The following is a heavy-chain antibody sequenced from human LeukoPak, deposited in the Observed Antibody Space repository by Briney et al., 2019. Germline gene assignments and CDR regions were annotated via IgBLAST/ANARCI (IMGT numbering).Heavy chain of an antibody. CDR3: ATSRKVGATDAFDI. CDR2: ISAYNGNT. CDR1: GYIFTSYG. D-gene: IGHD1-26*01. V-gene: IGHV1-18*01. Sequence: ASVKGSCRASGYIFTSYGISWVRQAPAQGLEWMGWISAYNGNTNYAQKLQGRVPMTTDTSTSTAYMELRSLRSDDTAVYYCATSRKVGATDAFDIWGQGTMVTASS. J-gene: IGHJ3*02.